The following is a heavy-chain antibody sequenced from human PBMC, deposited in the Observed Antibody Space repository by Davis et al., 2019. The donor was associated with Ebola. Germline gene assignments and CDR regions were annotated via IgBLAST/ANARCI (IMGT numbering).Heavy chain of an antibody. Sequence: ASVKVSCKASGYTFTSYGITWVRQAPGQGLEWMGWINPHNGNTNYAQNVQGRVTMTTDTSTSTAYMELSRLRSDDTAVYYCARGVAVAGLVYYYYGMDVWGKGTTVTVSS. D-gene: IGHD6-19*01. CDR1: GYTFTSYG. J-gene: IGHJ6*04. CDR2: INPHNGNT. V-gene: IGHV1-18*04. CDR3: ARGVAVAGLVYYYYGMDV.